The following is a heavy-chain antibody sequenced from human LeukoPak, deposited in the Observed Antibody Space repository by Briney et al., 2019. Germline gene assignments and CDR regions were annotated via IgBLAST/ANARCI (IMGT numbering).Heavy chain of an antibody. CDR1: GGPLYSYY. CDR3: ARLKFYDSTGYSPGHYMDV. Sequence: SETLSLTCTVSGGPLYSYYWSWIRQTAGKGLEWIGRLYSGVSTNYNPSLKSRVTMSVDTSKNQFALKLSAVTAADTAVYYCARLKFYDSTGYSPGHYMDVWGKGTTVTVSS. CDR2: LYSGVST. V-gene: IGHV4-4*07. D-gene: IGHD3-22*01. J-gene: IGHJ6*03.